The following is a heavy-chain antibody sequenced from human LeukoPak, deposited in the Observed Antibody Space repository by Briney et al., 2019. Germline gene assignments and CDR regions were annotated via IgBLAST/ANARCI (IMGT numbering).Heavy chain of an antibody. CDR3: AKELDSSGYFDS. CDR1: GFIVSNYW. CDR2: IKRDGSET. J-gene: IGHJ4*02. Sequence: GGSLRLSCVASGFIVSNYWMSWVRQAPGKGLECVANIKRDGSETYYVDSVKGRFTISRDNAKNSLYLQMNSLRVEDTAVYYCAKELDSSGYFDSWGQGTLVTVSS. D-gene: IGHD3-22*01. V-gene: IGHV3-7*01.